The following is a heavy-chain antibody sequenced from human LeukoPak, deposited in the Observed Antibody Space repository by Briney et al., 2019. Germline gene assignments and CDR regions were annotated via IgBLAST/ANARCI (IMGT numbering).Heavy chain of an antibody. CDR2: INHSGST. CDR1: GGSFSGYY. Sequence: SETLSLTCAVYGGSFSGYYWSWIRQPPGKGLEWIGEINHSGSTNYNPSLKSRVTISVDTSKNQCSLKLSSVTAADTAVYYCARARSGGSGYSYGYGAGGNKYYFDYWGQGTLVTVSS. CDR3: ARARSGGSGYSYGYGAGGNKYYFDY. J-gene: IGHJ4*02. D-gene: IGHD5-18*01. V-gene: IGHV4-34*01.